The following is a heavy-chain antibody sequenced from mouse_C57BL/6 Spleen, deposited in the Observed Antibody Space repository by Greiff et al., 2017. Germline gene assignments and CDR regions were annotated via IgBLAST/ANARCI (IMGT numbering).Heavy chain of an antibody. V-gene: IGHV2-2*01. Sequence: VKVVESGPGLVQPSQSLSITCTVSGFSLTSYGVHWVRQSPGKGLEWLGVIWSGGSTDYNAAFISRLSISKDNSKSQVFFKMNSLQADDTAIYXCARNEGGITTVVDWYFDVWGTGTTVTVSS. D-gene: IGHD1-1*01. J-gene: IGHJ1*03. CDR2: IWSGGST. CDR3: ARNEGGITTVVDWYFDV. CDR1: GFSLTSYG.